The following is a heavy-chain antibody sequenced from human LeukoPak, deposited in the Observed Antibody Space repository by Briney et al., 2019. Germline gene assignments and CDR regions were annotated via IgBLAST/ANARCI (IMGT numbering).Heavy chain of an antibody. CDR3: ARELAAAGNSGYYYMDV. D-gene: IGHD6-13*01. Sequence: PGGSLRLSCAASGFTFSSYSMNWVRQAPGKWLEWVSSISSSSSYIYYADSVKGRFTISRDNAKNSLYLQMNSLRAEDTAVYYCARELAAAGNSGYYYMDVWGKGTTVTVSS. V-gene: IGHV3-21*01. CDR2: ISSSSSYI. CDR1: GFTFSSYS. J-gene: IGHJ6*03.